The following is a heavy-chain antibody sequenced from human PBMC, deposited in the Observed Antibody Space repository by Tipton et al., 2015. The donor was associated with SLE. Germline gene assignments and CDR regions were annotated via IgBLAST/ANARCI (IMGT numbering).Heavy chain of an antibody. J-gene: IGHJ4*02. V-gene: IGHV4-34*01. D-gene: IGHD3-10*01. CDR1: GGSFSGYY. CDR2: INHSGST. Sequence: TLSLTCAVYGGSFSGYYWSWIRQPPGKGLEWIGEINHSGSTNYNPSLKSRVTISVDKSKNQFSLKLSSVTAADTAVYYCARDRTMVQGVTSYFDYWGQGTLVTVSS. CDR3: ARDRTMVQGVTSYFDY.